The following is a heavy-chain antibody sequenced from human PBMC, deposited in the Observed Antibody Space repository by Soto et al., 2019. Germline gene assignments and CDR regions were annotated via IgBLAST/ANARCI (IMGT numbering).Heavy chain of an antibody. Sequence: PGGSLRLSCAASGFTFSSCAMSWVRQAPGKGLEWVSTISGSGSTTYYADSVKGRFTISRDNSKNTLYLQMNSLRAEDTAVYYCAKDMSVWSGSHYSYYYGMDLWGQGTTVTVSS. CDR1: GFTFSSCA. CDR3: AKDMSVWSGSHYSYYYGMDL. D-gene: IGHD3-3*01. J-gene: IGHJ6*02. V-gene: IGHV3-23*01. CDR2: ISGSGSTT.